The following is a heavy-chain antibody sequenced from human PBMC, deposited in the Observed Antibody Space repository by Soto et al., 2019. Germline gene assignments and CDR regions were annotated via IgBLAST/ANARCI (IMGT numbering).Heavy chain of an antibody. J-gene: IGHJ6*02. CDR3: ARDIKGIAVAGTKNGMDV. D-gene: IGHD6-19*01. CDR2: IWYDGSNK. CDR1: GFTFSSYG. V-gene: IGHV3-33*01. Sequence: GGSLRLSCAASGFTFSSYGMHWVRQAPGKGLEWVAVIWYDGSNKYYADSVKGRFTISRDNSKNTLYLQMNSLRAEDTAVYYCARDIKGIAVAGTKNGMDVWGQGTTVTVSS.